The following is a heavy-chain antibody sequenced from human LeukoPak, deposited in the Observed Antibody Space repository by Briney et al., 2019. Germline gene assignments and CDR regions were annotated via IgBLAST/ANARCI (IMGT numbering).Heavy chain of an antibody. V-gene: IGHV4-38-2*02. CDR2: IYHSGST. Sequence: PSETLSLTCTVSGYSISSGYYWGWIRQPPGKGLGWIGSIYHSGSTYYNPSLKSRVTISVDTSKNQFSLKLSSVTATDTAVYYCARAGYSGSDFSVWGKGSTVTVSS. D-gene: IGHD5-12*01. CDR3: ARAGYSGSDFSV. CDR1: GYSISSGYY. J-gene: IGHJ6*04.